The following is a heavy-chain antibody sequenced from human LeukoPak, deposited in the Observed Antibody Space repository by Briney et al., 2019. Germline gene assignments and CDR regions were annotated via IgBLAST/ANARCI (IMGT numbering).Heavy chain of an antibody. CDR3: ARGDYYDSSGYRNWFDP. CDR1: GYTFTGYY. V-gene: IGHV1-2*02. J-gene: IGHJ5*02. Sequence: GASVKVSCKASGYTFTGYYMNWVRQAPGQGLEWMGWINPNSGDTNSAQKFQGRVTMTRDTSISTAYMELSRLTSDDTAVYYCARGDYYDSSGYRNWFDPWGQGTLVTVSS. D-gene: IGHD3-22*01. CDR2: INPNSGDT.